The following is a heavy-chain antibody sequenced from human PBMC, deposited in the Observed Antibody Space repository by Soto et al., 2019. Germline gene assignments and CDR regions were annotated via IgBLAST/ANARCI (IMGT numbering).Heavy chain of an antibody. CDR3: ARGGRYYDFWSGYYPRQWFDP. CDR2: IYYSGST. Sequence: WENLALTCTVSGGSVSSGSYYWSWIRQPPGKGLEWIGYIYYSGSTYYNPSLKSRVTISVGTSKNQFSLKLSSVTAADTAVYYCARGGRYYDFWSGYYPRQWFDPRGPGTLVTVSA. CDR1: GGSVSSGSYY. D-gene: IGHD3-3*01. V-gene: IGHV4-61*01. J-gene: IGHJ5*02.